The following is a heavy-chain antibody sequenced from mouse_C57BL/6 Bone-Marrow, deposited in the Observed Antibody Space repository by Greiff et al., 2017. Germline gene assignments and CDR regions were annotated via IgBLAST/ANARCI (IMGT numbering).Heavy chain of an antibody. CDR2: IYPRSGNT. CDR1: GYTFTSYG. V-gene: IGHV1-81*01. CDR3: ARSGLRYYYGSSS. Sequence: VQLQQSGAELARPGASVKLSCKASGYTFTSYGISWVKQRTGQGLEWIGEIYPRSGNTYYNEKFKGKATLTADKSSSTEYMELRSLTSEDSAVYFCARSGLRYYYGSSSWGQGTTLTVSS. D-gene: IGHD1-1*01. J-gene: IGHJ2*01.